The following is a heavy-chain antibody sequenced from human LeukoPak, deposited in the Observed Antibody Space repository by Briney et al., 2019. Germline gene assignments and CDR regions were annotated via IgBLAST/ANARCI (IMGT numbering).Heavy chain of an antibody. Sequence: PSETLSLTCSVSDDSISSYYWTWIRQPAGKGLEWIGRIYTTGSTNYNPSLKSRVTMPVDTSKNQFSLKLSPVTAADTAMYYCAREKANNWNYVAAFDIWGQGTMVTVSS. D-gene: IGHD1-7*01. CDR3: AREKANNWNYVAAFDI. V-gene: IGHV4-4*07. CDR2: IYTTGST. J-gene: IGHJ3*02. CDR1: DDSISSYY.